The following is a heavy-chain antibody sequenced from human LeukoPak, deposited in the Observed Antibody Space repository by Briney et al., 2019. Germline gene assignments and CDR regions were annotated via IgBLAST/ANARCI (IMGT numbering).Heavy chain of an antibody. D-gene: IGHD2-2*01. CDR1: GFTFSTYW. Sequence: PGGSLRLSCAASGFTFSTYWMHWVRQAPGKGLVWVSRINSDGSSRTYADSVRGRFTISRDNAKNTLYLQMNSLRAEDTAVYYCARGCSTSCHSPGKYYYAMDVWGRGTTVTVSS. V-gene: IGHV3-74*01. CDR2: INSDGSSR. J-gene: IGHJ6*02. CDR3: ARGCSTSCHSPGKYYYAMDV.